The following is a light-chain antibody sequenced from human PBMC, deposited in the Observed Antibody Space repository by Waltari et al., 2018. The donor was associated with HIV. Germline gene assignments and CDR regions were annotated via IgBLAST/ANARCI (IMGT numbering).Light chain of an antibody. CDR2: SAS. CDR1: QNIGDY. Sequence: DIQMTQSPSPLSASVGDRITITCRASQNIGDYVNWYQQTPGNAPKLLVYSASSLQSGVPSRFSGSASGTDFTLTISSLEPEDFAVYYCQQRSSWPLTLGQGTNVEFK. CDR3: QQRSSWPLT. J-gene: IGKJ1*01. V-gene: IGKV1-39*01.